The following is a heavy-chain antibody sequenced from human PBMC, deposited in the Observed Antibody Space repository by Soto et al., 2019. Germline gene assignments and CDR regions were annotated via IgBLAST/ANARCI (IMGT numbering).Heavy chain of an antibody. CDR2: ITWNSGNI. D-gene: IGHD6-19*01. CDR3: AKDHLGGAVAVPFFDQ. J-gene: IGHJ4*02. V-gene: IGHV3-9*01. CDR1: GFDFGEYA. Sequence: EVQLVESGGGLVQPGRSLRLSCTASGFDFGEYAMPWVRQAPGKGLEWVSGITWNSGNIGYAESVKGRFTISRDNANNSLFLQMNSLRPEDTTVYYCAKDHLGGAVAVPFFDQRGQGAQVTVSS.